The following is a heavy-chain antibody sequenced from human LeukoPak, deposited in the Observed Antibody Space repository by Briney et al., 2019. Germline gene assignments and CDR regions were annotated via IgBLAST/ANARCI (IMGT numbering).Heavy chain of an antibody. V-gene: IGHV3-74*01. Sequence: PGGSLRLSCAASGFTFSSYWMHWVRQAPGKGLVWVSRLNSDGSTTSYADSVQGRFTISRDNAQNTLYLQMNSLRADDTAVYYFARGGGSGGPRGLDVWGQGTTVTVSS. CDR2: LNSDGSTT. J-gene: IGHJ6*02. CDR1: GFTFSSYW. D-gene: IGHD6-19*01. CDR3: ARGGGSGGPRGLDV.